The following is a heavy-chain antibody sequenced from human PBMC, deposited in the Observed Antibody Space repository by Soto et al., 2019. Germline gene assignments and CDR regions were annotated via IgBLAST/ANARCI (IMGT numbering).Heavy chain of an antibody. V-gene: IGHV3-48*03. CDR2: ISSSGSTI. J-gene: IGHJ6*02. Sequence: SGGSLRLSCAASGFTFSSYEMNWVRQAPGKGLEWVSYISSSGSTIYYADSVKGRFTISRDNAKNSLYLQMNSLRAEETAVYYCARTDSSSWSNYYYYGMDVWGQGTTVTVSS. CDR1: GFTFSSYE. D-gene: IGHD6-13*01. CDR3: ARTDSSSWSNYYYYGMDV.